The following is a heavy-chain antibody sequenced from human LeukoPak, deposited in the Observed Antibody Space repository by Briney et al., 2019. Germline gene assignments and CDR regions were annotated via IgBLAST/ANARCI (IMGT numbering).Heavy chain of an antibody. CDR2: IKQDGSEK. Sequence: GGSLRLSCAASGFTFSNYWMSWVRQAPGKGLEWVANIKQDGSEKYYVDSVKGRFTISRDNAKNSLFLQMNSLRAEDTAVYYCAREASDWNYYYYLDVWGKGTTVTISS. CDR1: GFTFSNYW. V-gene: IGHV3-7*01. J-gene: IGHJ6*03. CDR3: AREASDWNYYYYLDV. D-gene: IGHD6-19*01.